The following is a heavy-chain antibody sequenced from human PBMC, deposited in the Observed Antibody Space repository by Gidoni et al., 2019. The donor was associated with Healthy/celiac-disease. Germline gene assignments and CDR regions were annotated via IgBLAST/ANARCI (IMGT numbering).Heavy chain of an antibody. CDR2: LIPILGIA. CDR3: ARVPPPHITMVRGAKDYYYGMDV. D-gene: IGHD3-10*01. J-gene: IGHJ6*02. V-gene: IGHV1-69*04. Sequence: QVQLVQSGAEVKKPGSSVKVSCKASGGTFSSYAISWVRPAPGQGLEGMGRLIPILGIANYEQKFQGRVTITADKSTSTAYMELSSLRSEDTAVYYCARVPPPHITMVRGAKDYYYGMDVWGQGTTVTVSS. CDR1: GGTFSSYA.